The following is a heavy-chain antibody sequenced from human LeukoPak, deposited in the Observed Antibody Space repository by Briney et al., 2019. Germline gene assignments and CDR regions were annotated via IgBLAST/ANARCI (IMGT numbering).Heavy chain of an antibody. Sequence: SVKVSCKASVGTFSSYAISWVRQAPGQGLEWMGGIIPIFGTANYAQKFQGRVTITADESTSTAYMELSSLRSEDTAVYYCARDSVEWLLYFDYWGQGTLVTVSS. J-gene: IGHJ4*02. CDR1: VGTFSSYA. V-gene: IGHV1-69*13. CDR2: IIPIFGTA. D-gene: IGHD3-3*01. CDR3: ARDSVEWLLYFDY.